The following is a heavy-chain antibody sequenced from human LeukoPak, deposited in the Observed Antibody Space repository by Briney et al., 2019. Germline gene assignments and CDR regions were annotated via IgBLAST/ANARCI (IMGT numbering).Heavy chain of an antibody. V-gene: IGHV4-31*03. CDR2: IYCSGRT. CDR3: ARGNFEAPVYYYMDV. D-gene: IGHD1-7*01. J-gene: IGHJ6*03. CDR1: GGSISSGGYY. Sequence: SETLSLTCTVSGGSISSGGYYWSWVRQQRGKGLEWNGYIYCSGRTYYNPSLKSRVTITVDTSKNQFSLKLSSATAADTAVYYCARGNFEAPVYYYMDVWGKGTTVTVSS.